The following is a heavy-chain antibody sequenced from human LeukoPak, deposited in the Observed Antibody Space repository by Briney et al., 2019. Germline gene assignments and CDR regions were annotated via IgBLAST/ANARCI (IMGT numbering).Heavy chain of an antibody. CDR1: GGSISSYY. CDR2: IYYSGST. J-gene: IGHJ4*02. V-gene: IGHV4-59*01. CDR3: ARAGPYSSSWSPFDY. Sequence: SATLSLTCTASGGSISSYYWSWIRQPPGKGLEWIGYIYYSGSTNYNPSLKSRVTISVDTSKNQFSLKLSSVTAADTAVYYCARAGPYSSSWSPFDYWGQGTLVTVSS. D-gene: IGHD6-13*01.